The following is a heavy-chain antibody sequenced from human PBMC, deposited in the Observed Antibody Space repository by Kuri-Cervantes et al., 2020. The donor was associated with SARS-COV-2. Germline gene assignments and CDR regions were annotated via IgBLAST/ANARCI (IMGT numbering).Heavy chain of an antibody. CDR1: GYTFTSYY. D-gene: IGHD6-25*01. Sequence: ASVKVSCKASGYTFTSYYMHWVRQAPGQGLERMGIINPSGGSTSYAQKFQGRVTMTRDTSTSTVYMELSSLRSEDTAVYYCAREVAEVGRSAAGGQVGMDVWGQGTTVTVSS. J-gene: IGHJ6*02. V-gene: IGHV1-46*01. CDR3: AREVAEVGRSAAGGQVGMDV. CDR2: INPSGGST.